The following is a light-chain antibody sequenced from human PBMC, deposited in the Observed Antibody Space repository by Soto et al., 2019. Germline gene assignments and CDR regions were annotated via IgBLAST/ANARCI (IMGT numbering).Light chain of an antibody. Sequence: EIVMTQSPATLSVSPGERATLSCRASQSVSSNLAWYQQKPGHAPRLLIYGASTRATGIPARFSGSGSGTEFTLTISSLQSEDFAVYYCQQYNNWPMYTFGQGTTLEIK. CDR3: QQYNNWPMYT. CDR1: QSVSSN. V-gene: IGKV3-15*01. J-gene: IGKJ2*01. CDR2: GAS.